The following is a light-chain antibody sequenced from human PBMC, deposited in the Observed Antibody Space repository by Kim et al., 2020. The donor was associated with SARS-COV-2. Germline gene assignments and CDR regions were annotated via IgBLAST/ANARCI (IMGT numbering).Light chain of an antibody. CDR3: QQYGSSPPYT. V-gene: IGKV3-20*01. Sequence: SPGDRATLACRASQSVNSNFLAWYQHKPGQPPRLLIYGGSSRATGIPDRFSGSGSGADFTLIISRLEPEDFAVYYCQQYGSSPPYTFGQGTKLEI. CDR2: GGS. J-gene: IGKJ2*01. CDR1: QSVNSNF.